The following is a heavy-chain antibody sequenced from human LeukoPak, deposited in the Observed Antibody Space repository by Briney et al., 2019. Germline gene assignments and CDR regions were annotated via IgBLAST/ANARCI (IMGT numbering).Heavy chain of an antibody. V-gene: IGHV3-48*02. CDR2: ISPGSTTI. J-gene: IGHJ4*02. D-gene: IGHD3-3*01. CDR1: GFTFRTYR. CDR3: ASGVDY. Sequence: GGSLRLSCEASGFTFRTYRMNWVRQAPGKGLEWVSYISPGSTTIYYADSVKGRFTISRDNAKNSLYLQMNSLRDEDTAVYYCASGVDYWGQGTLVTVSS.